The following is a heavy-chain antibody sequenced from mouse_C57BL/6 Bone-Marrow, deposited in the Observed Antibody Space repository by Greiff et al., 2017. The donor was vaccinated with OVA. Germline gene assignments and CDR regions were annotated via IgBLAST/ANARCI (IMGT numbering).Heavy chain of an antibody. V-gene: IGHV1-19*01. CDR3: AIYGNYNY. J-gene: IGHJ2*01. CDR1: GYTFTDYY. D-gene: IGHD2-1*01. Sequence: EVQLQQSGPVLVKPGASVKMSCKASGYTFTDYYMNWVKQSHGKSLELIGVITPSNGGPSYNQKFKGKATLTVDKSSSTAYMELNSLTSEDSAVYYCAIYGNYNYWGQGTTLTVSS. CDR2: ITPSNGGP.